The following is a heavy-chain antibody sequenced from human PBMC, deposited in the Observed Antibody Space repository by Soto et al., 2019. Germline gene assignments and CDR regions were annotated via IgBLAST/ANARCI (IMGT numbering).Heavy chain of an antibody. V-gene: IGHV3-33*01. CDR1: GFTFSSYG. CDR2: IWYDGGNK. D-gene: IGHD3-22*01. Sequence: GGSLRLSCAASGFTFSSYGMHWVLQAPGKXLEWVAVIWYDGGNKYYADSVKGRFTISRDNSKDTLYLQMNSLRAEDTAVYYCAREGYYYDSSGYYTFDYWGQGTLVTVSS. CDR3: AREGYYYDSSGYYTFDY. J-gene: IGHJ4*02.